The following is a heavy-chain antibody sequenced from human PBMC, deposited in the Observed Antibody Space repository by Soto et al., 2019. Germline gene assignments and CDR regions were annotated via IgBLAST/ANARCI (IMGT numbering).Heavy chain of an antibody. D-gene: IGHD6-6*01. CDR2: ISGSGGST. V-gene: IGHV3-23*01. J-gene: IGHJ6*02. Sequence: AGGSLRLSCAASGFTFSSYAMSWVRQAPGKGLEWVSAISGSGGSTYYADSVKGRFTISRDNSKNMLYLQMNSLRAEDTAVYYCAKVIGGYSSSSGRYYYYGMDVWGQGATVTVSS. CDR1: GFTFSSYA. CDR3: AKVIGGYSSSSGRYYYYGMDV.